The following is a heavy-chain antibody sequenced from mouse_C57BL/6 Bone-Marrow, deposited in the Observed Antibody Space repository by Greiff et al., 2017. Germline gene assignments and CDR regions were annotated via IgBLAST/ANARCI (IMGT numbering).Heavy chain of an antibody. D-gene: IGHD1-1*01. Sequence: VHLVESGAELARPGASVKLSCKASGYTFTSYGISWVKQRTGQGLEWIGEIYPRSGNTYYNEKFKGKATLTADKSSSTAYMELRSLTSEDSAVYFCARGPLGSRRAMDYWGQGTSVTVSS. J-gene: IGHJ4*01. CDR1: GYTFTSYG. CDR3: ARGPLGSRRAMDY. CDR2: IYPRSGNT. V-gene: IGHV1-81*01.